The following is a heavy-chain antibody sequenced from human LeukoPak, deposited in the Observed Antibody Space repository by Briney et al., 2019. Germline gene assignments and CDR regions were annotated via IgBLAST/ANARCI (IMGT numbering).Heavy chain of an antibody. CDR3: ARSFSSWFGEFVPLGY. D-gene: IGHD3-10*01. CDR1: GFTFSSYA. J-gene: IGHJ4*02. CDR2: ISYDGSNK. V-gene: IGHV3-30-3*01. Sequence: GRSLRLSCAASGFTFSSYAMHWVRQAPGKGLEWVAVISYDGSNKYYADSVKGRFTISRDNAKNSLFLQLNSLRADDTAVYYCARSFSSWFGEFVPLGYWGQGTLVSVSS.